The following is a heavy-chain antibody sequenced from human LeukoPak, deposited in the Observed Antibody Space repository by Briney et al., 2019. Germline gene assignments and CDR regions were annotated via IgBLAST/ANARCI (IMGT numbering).Heavy chain of an antibody. CDR3: ARAGTSGSDAFDI. CDR2: INAGNGNT. CDR1: GYTFTSYA. J-gene: IGHJ3*02. Sequence: GASVKVSCKASGYTFTSYAMHWVRQAPGQRLEWMGWINAGNGNTKYSQKFQGRVTITRDTSASTAYMELSGLRSEDTAVYYCARAGTSGSDAFDIWGQGTMVTVSS. D-gene: IGHD3-10*01. V-gene: IGHV1-3*01.